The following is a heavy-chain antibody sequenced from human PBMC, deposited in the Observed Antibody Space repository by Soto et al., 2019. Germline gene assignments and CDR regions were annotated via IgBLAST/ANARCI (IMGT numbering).Heavy chain of an antibody. V-gene: IGHV3-23*01. CDR3: AKDPSGATRNNCFDP. Sequence: GGSLRLSCAASGFPVSSNYMSWVRQAPGKGLEWVSAISGSGGSTYYADSVKGRFTISRDNSKNTLYLQMNSLRAEDTAVYYCAKDPSGATRNNCFDPWGQGTLVTVSS. CDR1: GFPVSSNY. CDR2: ISGSGGST. J-gene: IGHJ5*02. D-gene: IGHD6-25*01.